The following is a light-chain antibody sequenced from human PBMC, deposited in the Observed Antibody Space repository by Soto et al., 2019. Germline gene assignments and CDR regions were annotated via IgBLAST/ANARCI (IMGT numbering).Light chain of an antibody. CDR1: SNDAGGYKY. CDR3: SSYTSISTVI. J-gene: IGLJ2*01. Sequence: QSALTQPASVSGSPGQSITISCTGTSNDAGGYKYVSWYQQYPGKAPKLMIYEVSNRPSGVSDRFSGSKSGNTASLTISGLQAEDEADYYCSSYTSISTVIFGGGTKVTVL. V-gene: IGLV2-14*01. CDR2: EVS.